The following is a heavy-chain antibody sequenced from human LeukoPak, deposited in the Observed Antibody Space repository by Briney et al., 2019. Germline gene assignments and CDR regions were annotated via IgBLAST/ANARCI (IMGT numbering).Heavy chain of an antibody. CDR3: ARLYGTYPGWFDP. V-gene: IGHV3-33*01. D-gene: IGHD4-17*01. CDR2: IWYDGSNK. Sequence: PGGSLRLSCAASGFTFSSYGMHWVRQAPGKGLEWVAVIWYDGSNKYYADSVKGRFTISRDNSKNTLYLQMNGLRAEDTAVYYCARLYGTYPGWFDPWGQGTLVTVSS. CDR1: GFTFSSYG. J-gene: IGHJ5*02.